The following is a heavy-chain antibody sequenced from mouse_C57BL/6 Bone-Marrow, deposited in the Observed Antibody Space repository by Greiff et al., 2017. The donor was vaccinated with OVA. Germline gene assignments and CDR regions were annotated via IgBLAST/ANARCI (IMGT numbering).Heavy chain of an antibody. CDR3: ARNHYSNYNPWFAY. Sequence: QVQLQQSDAELVKPGASVKISCKVSGYTFTDHTIHWMKQRPEQGLEWIGYIYPRDGSTKYNEKFKGKATLTADKASSTAYMQLNSLTSEDSSVYFCARNHYSNYNPWFAYWGQGTLVTVSA. CDR1: GYTFTDHT. D-gene: IGHD2-5*01. J-gene: IGHJ3*01. CDR2: IYPRDGST. V-gene: IGHV1-78*01.